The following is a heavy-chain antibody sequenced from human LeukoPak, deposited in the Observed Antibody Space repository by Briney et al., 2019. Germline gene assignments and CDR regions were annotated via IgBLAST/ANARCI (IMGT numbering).Heavy chain of an antibody. D-gene: IGHD2-2*01. V-gene: IGHV4-30-4*07. Sequence: SETLSLTCTVSGGSISSDDSSWSWIRQPPGKGLEWIGYLYYSGITFYNPSLRSRVTISPDMSRNQFSLKLTSVTAADTAVYYCARDYAEVPAAMTSFDPWGQGTLVTVSS. J-gene: IGHJ5*02. CDR3: ARDYAEVPAAMTSFDP. CDR1: GGSISSDDSS. CDR2: LYYSGIT.